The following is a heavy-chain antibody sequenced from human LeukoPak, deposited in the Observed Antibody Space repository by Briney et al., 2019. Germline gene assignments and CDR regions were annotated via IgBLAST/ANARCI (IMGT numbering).Heavy chain of an antibody. V-gene: IGHV4-59*01. CDR1: GASITDYY. CDR3: ASTYGNSVSRWAFDY. J-gene: IGHJ4*02. Sequence: SETLSLTCIVSGASITDYYWSWVRQPPGKGLEWIGRIYDSGTTNYNPSLKSRVAISRDTSKKQVSLKLSSVNAADTAVYYCASTYGNSVSRWAFDYWGQGSLVTVSS. D-gene: IGHD2/OR15-2a*01. CDR2: IYDSGTT.